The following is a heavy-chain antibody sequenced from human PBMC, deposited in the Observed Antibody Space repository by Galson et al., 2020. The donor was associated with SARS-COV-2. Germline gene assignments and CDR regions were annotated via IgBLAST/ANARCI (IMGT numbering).Heavy chain of an antibody. V-gene: IGHV1-2*02. J-gene: IGHJ6*02. CDR2: INGNSGDT. D-gene: IGHD3-10*01. CDR3: ARDRTVRGTPGSDNSRNYGMDV. Sequence: GESLKISCKASGYIFTGYYLHWVRQAPGQGLEWMGWINGNSGDTHSAQKFQGRVTMTRDTSISIAYMEVSRLTYDDTAVYYCARDRTVRGTPGSDNSRNYGMDVWGQGTTVTVSS. CDR1: GYIFTGYY.